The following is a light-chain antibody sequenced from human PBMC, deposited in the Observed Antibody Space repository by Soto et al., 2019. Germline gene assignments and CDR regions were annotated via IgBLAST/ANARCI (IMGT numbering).Light chain of an antibody. V-gene: IGKV3-11*01. J-gene: IGKJ4*01. CDR1: QSVSRY. CDR3: QQRSDWPST. CDR2: DAS. Sequence: EIVLTQSPATLSLSPGERATLSCRASQSVSRYLAWYQQKPGQAPRLLIYDASNMATGIPARFSGSGSGTDFTLTISSLEPEYVAVYYCQQRSDWPSTLGGGTKVQIK.